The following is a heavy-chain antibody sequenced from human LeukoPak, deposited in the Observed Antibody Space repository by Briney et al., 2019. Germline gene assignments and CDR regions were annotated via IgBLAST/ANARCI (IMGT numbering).Heavy chain of an antibody. J-gene: IGHJ4*02. D-gene: IGHD6-19*01. CDR2: IAYDGSDK. CDR3: VAIAVAGQFY. CDR1: GFAFSGYG. V-gene: IGHV3-30*02. Sequence: GGSLRLSCAASGFAFSGYGMHWARQAPGKGLEWVTYIAYDGSDKFYADSVRGRFTISRDNSKNTLYVQMNSLRVEDTAMYYCVAIAVAGQFYWGQGTLVTVSS.